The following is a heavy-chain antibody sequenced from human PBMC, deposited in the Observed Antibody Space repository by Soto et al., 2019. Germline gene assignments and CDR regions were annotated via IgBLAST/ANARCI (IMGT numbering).Heavy chain of an antibody. CDR3: GRVGFGELLAHGMDV. CDR2: IYYSGST. V-gene: IGHV4-30-4*01. CDR1: GGSISSGDYY. J-gene: IGHJ6*02. Sequence: QVQLQESGSGLVEPSQTLSLTCTVSGGSISSGDYYWSWIRQPPGKGLEWIGYIYYSGSTYYNPSLKSRVTISVDTSKNQFSLKLGSVTAADTAVYYCGRVGFGELLAHGMDVWGQGTTVTVSS. D-gene: IGHD3-10*01.